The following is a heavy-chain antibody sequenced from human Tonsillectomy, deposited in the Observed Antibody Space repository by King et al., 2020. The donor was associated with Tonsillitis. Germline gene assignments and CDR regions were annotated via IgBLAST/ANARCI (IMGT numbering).Heavy chain of an antibody. J-gene: IGHJ4*02. CDR1: GGSISSGGYS. CDR2: IYHSGST. V-gene: IGHV4-30-2*01. Sequence: QLQESGSGLVKPSQTLSLTCAVSGGSISSGGYSWSWIRQPPGKGLEWIGYIYHSGSTYYNPSLKSRVTISVDRSKNQFSLKLSSVTAADTAVYYCARGPSGNYDSRPFDYWGQGTLVTVSS. CDR3: ARGPSGNYDSRPFDY. D-gene: IGHD3-22*01.